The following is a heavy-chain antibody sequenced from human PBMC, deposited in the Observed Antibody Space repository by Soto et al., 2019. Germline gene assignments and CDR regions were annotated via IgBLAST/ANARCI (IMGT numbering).Heavy chain of an antibody. D-gene: IGHD3-9*01. CDR2: IFVTGGTI. Sequence: GGSLRHSCVSSGFTFSSYSMVLVRQAPGKGLEWVSYIFVTGGTIYYADSVKGRFTVSRDNAKNSLFLLMSSLRAEDTAVYYYARDKDWAFDYWGQGTQVTVSS. CDR1: GFTFSSYS. V-gene: IGHV3-48*03. J-gene: IGHJ4*02. CDR3: ARDKDWAFDY.